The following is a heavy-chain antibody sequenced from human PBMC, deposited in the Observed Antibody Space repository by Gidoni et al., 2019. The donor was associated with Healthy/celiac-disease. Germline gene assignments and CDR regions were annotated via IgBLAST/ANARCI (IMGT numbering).Heavy chain of an antibody. CDR2: ISAYNGNT. V-gene: IGHV1-18*01. CDR3: ARQRLDGGYFDY. J-gene: IGHJ4*02. D-gene: IGHD1-1*01. Sequence: QVQLVQSGAEVKKPGASVKVSRKASGYTFTSYGISLVRQAPGQGLEWMGWISAYNGNTNDAQKLRGRITMATDTSTSKAYMELRSLRSDDTAVYYCARQRLDGGYFDYWGQGTLVTVSS. CDR1: GYTFTSYG.